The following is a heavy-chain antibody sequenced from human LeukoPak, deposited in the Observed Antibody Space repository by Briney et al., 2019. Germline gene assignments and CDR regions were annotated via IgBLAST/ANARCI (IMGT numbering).Heavy chain of an antibody. CDR2: IYYSGSN. D-gene: IGHD3-22*01. CDR1: GGPISSYY. V-gene: IGHV4-59*01. CDR3: ARDRVSSGLPDY. J-gene: IGHJ4*02. Sequence: TPSEPLSLPCTVSGGPISSYYWSWIRQPPGKGLEWIGYIYYSGSNNYNPSLKRRVTISVDTSKNQFSLKLSSVTAADTAVYYCARDRVSSGLPDYWGQGTMVTVPS.